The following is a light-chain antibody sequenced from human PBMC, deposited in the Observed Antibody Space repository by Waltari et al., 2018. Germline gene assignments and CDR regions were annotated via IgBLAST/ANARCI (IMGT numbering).Light chain of an antibody. Sequence: EIVLTQSPDTLSLSPGERATLSCRASQSVSSYLAWYQQKPGQAPRLLIYDASNRAAGIPARFSGSGSGTDFTLTISSLEPEDFAVYYCQQRSNWLFTFGGGTKVEIK. CDR2: DAS. CDR3: QQRSNWLFT. CDR1: QSVSSY. J-gene: IGKJ4*01. V-gene: IGKV3-11*01.